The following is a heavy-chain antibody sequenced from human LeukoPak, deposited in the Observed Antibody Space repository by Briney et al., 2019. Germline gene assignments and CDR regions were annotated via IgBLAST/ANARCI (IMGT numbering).Heavy chain of an antibody. CDR2: IYTSAST. Sequence: PETLSLTCTGPGGSLSSCYWSWIRQPPGKGLESIGRIYTSASTNYNPSLKSRVTMSVDTSKNQFSLKLSSVTAADTAVYYCARDPIYYYGSGSYYMDVWGKGTTDTVSS. CDR3: ARDPIYYYGSGSYYMDV. D-gene: IGHD3-10*01. V-gene: IGHV4-4*07. J-gene: IGHJ6*03. CDR1: GGSLSSCY.